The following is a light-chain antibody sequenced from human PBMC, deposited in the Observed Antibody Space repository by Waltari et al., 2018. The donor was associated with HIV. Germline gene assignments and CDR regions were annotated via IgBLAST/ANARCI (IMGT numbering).Light chain of an antibody. Sequence: QSALTQPRSVSGSPGQSVTLSCTGTSSDVGGYNYVSWYQQHPGKVPKLMIYDVSNRPSGVPDRFSGSKSGNTASLTISGLQAEDEADYYCCSYAGSSYVFGTGTKVTVL. CDR3: CSYAGSSYV. CDR2: DVS. J-gene: IGLJ1*01. CDR1: SSDVGGYNY. V-gene: IGLV2-11*01.